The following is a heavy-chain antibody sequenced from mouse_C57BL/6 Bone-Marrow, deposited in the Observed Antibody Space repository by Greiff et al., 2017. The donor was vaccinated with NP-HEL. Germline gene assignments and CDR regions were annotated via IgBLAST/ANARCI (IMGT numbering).Heavy chain of an antibody. CDR2: IDPSDSYT. V-gene: IGHV1-50*01. J-gene: IGHJ3*01. D-gene: IGHD1-1*01. CDR3: ARKAYYGRSYEFAY. Sequence: QVQLQQPGAELVKPGASVKLSCKASGYTFTTYWMQWVKQRPGQGLEWIGEIDPSDSYTNYNQQFKGKATLTVDTSSSTANMQLSSLPSDDSAVYYCARKAYYGRSYEFAYWGQGTLVTVSA. CDR1: GYTFTTYW.